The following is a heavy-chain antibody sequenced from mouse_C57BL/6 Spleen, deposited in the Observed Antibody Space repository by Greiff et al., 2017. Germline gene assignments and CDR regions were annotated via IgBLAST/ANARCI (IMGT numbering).Heavy chain of an antibody. CDR1: GYAFSSSW. CDR2: IYPGDGDT. CDR3: ARSGDVGGAMDY. J-gene: IGHJ4*01. Sequence: VQLQESGPELVKPGASVKISCKASGYAFSSSWMNWVKQRPGKGLEWIGRIYPGDGDTNYNGKFKGKATLTADKSSSTAYMQLSSLTSEDSAVYVCARSGDVGGAMDYWGQGTSVTVSS. V-gene: IGHV1-82*01. D-gene: IGHD3-1*01.